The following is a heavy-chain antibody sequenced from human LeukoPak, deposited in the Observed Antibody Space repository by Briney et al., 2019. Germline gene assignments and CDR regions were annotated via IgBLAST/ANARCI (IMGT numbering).Heavy chain of an antibody. Sequence: SVTLSLTCTVSGGSISTSYYWGWIRQPPGKGLEWIGTIYYTGSTSYNPSLKSRVTISVDTSKNQFSLKLSSVTAADTAVYHCARAWPVAGAGFLKDNWFDPWGQGSLVTVSS. CDR2: IYYTGST. D-gene: IGHD6-19*01. V-gene: IGHV4-39*01. CDR3: ARAWPVAGAGFLKDNWFDP. CDR1: GGSISTSYY. J-gene: IGHJ5*02.